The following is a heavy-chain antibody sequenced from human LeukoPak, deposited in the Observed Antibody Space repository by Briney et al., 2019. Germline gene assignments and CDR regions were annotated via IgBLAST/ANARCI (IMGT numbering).Heavy chain of an antibody. CDR2: IYSGGST. V-gene: IGHV3-53*01. D-gene: IGHD6-6*01. CDR3: ARLSIAARSYYFDY. J-gene: IGHJ4*02. Sequence: GGSLRLSCAASGFTVSSNYMSWVRQAPGKGXXXXXVIYSGGSTYXXXXVXXXXTISRDNSKNTLYLQMNSLRAEDTAVYYCARLSIAARSYYFDYWGQGTLVTVSS. CDR1: GFTVSSNY.